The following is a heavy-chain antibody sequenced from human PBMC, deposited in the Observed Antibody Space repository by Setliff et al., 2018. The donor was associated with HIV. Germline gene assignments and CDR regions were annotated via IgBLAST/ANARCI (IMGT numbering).Heavy chain of an antibody. J-gene: IGHJ3*02. D-gene: IGHD3-22*01. CDR1: GFTFTSSA. CDR2: IVVGSGNT. CDR3: AASKYYYDSSGSADYAFDI. Sequence: ASVKVSCKASGFTFTSSAMQWVRQARGQRLEWIGWIVVGSGNTNYAQKFQERVTMTRDMSTSTAYMELSSLRSEDTAVYYCAASKYYYDSSGSADYAFDIWGQGTMVTVSS. V-gene: IGHV1-58*02.